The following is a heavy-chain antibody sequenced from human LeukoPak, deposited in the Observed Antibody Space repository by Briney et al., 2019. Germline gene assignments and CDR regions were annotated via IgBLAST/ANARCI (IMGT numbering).Heavy chain of an antibody. V-gene: IGHV1-69*06. CDR3: VSREPRRADY. CDR1: GGTFSSYA. D-gene: IGHD1-26*01. CDR2: IIPIFGTA. Sequence: GASVKVSCKASGGTFSSYAISWVRQAPGQGLEWMGGIIPIFGTANYAQEFQGRVTITADKSTSTAYMELSSLRSEDTAVYYCVSREPRRADYWGQGTLVTVSS. J-gene: IGHJ4*02.